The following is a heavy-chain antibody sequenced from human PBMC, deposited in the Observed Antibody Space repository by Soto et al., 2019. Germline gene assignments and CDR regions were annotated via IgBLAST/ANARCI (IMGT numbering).Heavy chain of an antibody. V-gene: IGHV4-31*03. D-gene: IGHD2-21*02. CDR1: GGSISNGGYY. Sequence: QVQLQESGPGLVKPSQTLSLTCTVSGGSISNGGYYWSWIRQHPGKGLGWIGYIYYSGSTYYNPSLKSRVTISVDTSKNQFSLKLSSVTAADTAVYYCARVVVTAYRRRYYFDSWGQGTLVTVSS. CDR2: IYYSGST. J-gene: IGHJ4*02. CDR3: ARVVVTAYRRRYYFDS.